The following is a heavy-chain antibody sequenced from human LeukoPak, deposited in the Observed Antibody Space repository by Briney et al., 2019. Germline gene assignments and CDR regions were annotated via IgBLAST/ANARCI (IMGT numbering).Heavy chain of an antibody. V-gene: IGHV3-23*01. CDR2: INGNGGTT. CDR1: GFTFSTYA. CDR3: ASPIGYCSSTSCSKFDY. D-gene: IGHD2-2*01. Sequence: GGSLRLSCAASGFTFSTYALTWVRQAQGKGLEGVSTINGNGGTTYYADSVKGRFTISRDNSKNTLYLQMNSLRVEDTAVYYCASPIGYCSSTSCSKFDYWGQGTLVTVSS. J-gene: IGHJ4*02.